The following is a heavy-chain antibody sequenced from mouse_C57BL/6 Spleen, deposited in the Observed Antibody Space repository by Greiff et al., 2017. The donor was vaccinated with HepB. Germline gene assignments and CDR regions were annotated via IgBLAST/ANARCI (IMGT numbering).Heavy chain of an antibody. Sequence: EVMLVESGGDLVKPGGSLKLSCAASGFTFSSYGMSWVRQTPDKRLEWVATISSGGSYTYYPDSVKGRFTISRDNAKNTLYLQMSSLKSEDTAMYYCARHRDYYSDWYFDVWGTGTTVTVSS. D-gene: IGHD2-12*01. V-gene: IGHV5-6*01. J-gene: IGHJ1*03. CDR2: ISSGGSYT. CDR3: ARHRDYYSDWYFDV. CDR1: GFTFSSYG.